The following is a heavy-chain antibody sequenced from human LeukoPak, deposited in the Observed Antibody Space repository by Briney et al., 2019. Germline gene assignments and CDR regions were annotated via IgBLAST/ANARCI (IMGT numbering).Heavy chain of an antibody. CDR1: GVSFSGYY. V-gene: IGHV4-34*01. Sequence: SETLSLTCAVYGVSFSGYYWSWIRQPPGKGLEWIGEINHSGSTNYNPSLKSRVTISVDTSKNQFSLKLSSVTAADTAVYYCARGPWYYDSSGYSPYFDYWGQGTLVTVSS. CDR3: ARGPWYYDSSGYSPYFDY. D-gene: IGHD3-22*01. CDR2: INHSGST. J-gene: IGHJ4*02.